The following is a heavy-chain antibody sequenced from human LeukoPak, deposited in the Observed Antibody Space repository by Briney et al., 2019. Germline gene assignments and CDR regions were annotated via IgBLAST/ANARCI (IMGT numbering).Heavy chain of an antibody. CDR3: AKRFYSDSSGYLGSIDY. V-gene: IGHV3-23*01. CDR1: GFTFSSHY. D-gene: IGHD3-22*01. CDR2: ISGSGDSK. J-gene: IGHJ4*02. Sequence: GGTLSLTCAASGFTFSSHYMSWVRQAPGKGLEWVSAISGSGDSKYYADSVKGPFTISRDNSKNTLYLQMDSLRADDTAVYYCAKRFYSDSSGYLGSIDYWGQGTLVTVSS.